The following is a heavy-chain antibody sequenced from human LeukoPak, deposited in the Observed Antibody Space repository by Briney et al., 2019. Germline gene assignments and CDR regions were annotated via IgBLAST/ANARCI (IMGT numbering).Heavy chain of an antibody. CDR1: GGTFSSYA. CDR3: AVTYYDSSGYYSAFDY. V-gene: IGHV1-69*13. Sequence: SVTVSCTASGGTFSSYAISWVRQAPGQGLEWMGGIIPIFGTANYAQKFQGRVTITADESTSTAYMELSSLRSEDTAVYYCAVTYYDSSGYYSAFDYWGQGTLVTVSS. J-gene: IGHJ4*02. D-gene: IGHD3-22*01. CDR2: IIPIFGTA.